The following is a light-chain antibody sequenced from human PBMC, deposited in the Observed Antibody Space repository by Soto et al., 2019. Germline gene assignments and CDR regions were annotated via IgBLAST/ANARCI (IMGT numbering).Light chain of an antibody. Sequence: QSVLTQPASVSGSPGQSITISCTVTGSDVRTYNLVSWYQQHPGKVPKLIIYEASKRPSGVSNRFSGSQPGNTASLTVSGLQAEDEADYYCCSYAGSKTYVFGSGTMVTVL. V-gene: IGLV2-23*01. CDR1: GSDVRTYNL. J-gene: IGLJ1*01. CDR3: CSYAGSKTYV. CDR2: EAS.